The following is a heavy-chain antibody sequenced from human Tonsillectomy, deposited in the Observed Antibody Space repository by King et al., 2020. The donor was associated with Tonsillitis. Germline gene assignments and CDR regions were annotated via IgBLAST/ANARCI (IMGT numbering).Heavy chain of an antibody. J-gene: IGHJ4*02. CDR1: GFSLSSSGVG. CDR3: AHRSPVGGWPRDYFGY. CDR2: IYWNDEN. V-gene: IGHV2-5*01. Sequence: ITLKESGPTLVKPTQTLTLTCTFSGFSLSSSGVGVGWIRQPPGKALEWLALIYWNDENYYSPSLGTRLTITKDTSKNQVVLTMTNMDPVDTATYDCAHRSPVGGWPRDYFGYWGQGTLVTVSS. D-gene: IGHD6-19*01.